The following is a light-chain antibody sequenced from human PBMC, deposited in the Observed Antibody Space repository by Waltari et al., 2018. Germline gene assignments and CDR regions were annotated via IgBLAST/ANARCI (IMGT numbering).Light chain of an antibody. V-gene: IGLV3-21*01. Sequence: SYVLTQPPSVAAAPGETARVTCGGNNIERKSVHWYQQKPGQAPVLVISYDSDRPSGIPERFSGSNSGDTATRTISRVEAGDEADYYCQVWDANTDPGVFGTGTEVTVL. CDR2: YDS. CDR1: NIERKS. J-gene: IGLJ1*01. CDR3: QVWDANTDPGV.